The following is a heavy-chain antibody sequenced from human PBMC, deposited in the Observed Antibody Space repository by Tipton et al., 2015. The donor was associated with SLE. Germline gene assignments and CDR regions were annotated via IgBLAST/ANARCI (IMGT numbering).Heavy chain of an antibody. D-gene: IGHD6-19*01. J-gene: IGHJ6*03. Sequence: TLSLTCTVSGVSISSTTNSWAWIRQPPGKGLEWIGSFYYRGTTSYNPSLKGRITISVDTSKNQFSLKLSSVTAADTAVYYCAKGLGAYSSGWRYYYYYMDVWGKGTTVTVSS. CDR1: GVSISSTTNS. CDR3: AKGLGAYSSGWRYYYYYMDV. V-gene: IGHV4-39*07. CDR2: FYYRGTT.